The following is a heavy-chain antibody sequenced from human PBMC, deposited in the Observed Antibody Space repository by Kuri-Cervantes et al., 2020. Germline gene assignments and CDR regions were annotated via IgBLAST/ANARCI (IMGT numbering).Heavy chain of an antibody. V-gene: IGHV4-34*01. D-gene: IGHD3-10*01. CDR3: ARHYYYGSGSYRPVFSVYYFDY. Sequence: SQTLSLTCAVYGGSFSDYYWSWIRQPPGKGLEWIEEINHSGSTNYNPSLKSRVTISVDTSKNQFSLKLSSVTAADTAVYYCARHYYYGSGSYRPVFSVYYFDYWGQGTLVTVSS. CDR1: GGSFSDYY. J-gene: IGHJ4*02. CDR2: INHSGST.